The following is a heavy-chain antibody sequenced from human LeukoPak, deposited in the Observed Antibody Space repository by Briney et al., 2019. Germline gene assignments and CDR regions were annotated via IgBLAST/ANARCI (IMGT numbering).Heavy chain of an antibody. J-gene: IGHJ4*02. V-gene: IGHV3-23*01. CDR1: GFTFSSYG. Sequence: GGSLRLSCAASGFTFSSYGMSWVRQAPGKGLEWVSTISGRDTNTYYADSVEGRFTISRDNSKNTPYLQINSLRAEDTAVYYCAKRSDYGSTGNYFDSWGQGTPVTVSS. CDR3: AKRSDYGSTGNYFDS. D-gene: IGHD4-23*01. CDR2: ISGRDTNT.